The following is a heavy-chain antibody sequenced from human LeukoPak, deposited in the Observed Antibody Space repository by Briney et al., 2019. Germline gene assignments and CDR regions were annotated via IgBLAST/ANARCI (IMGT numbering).Heavy chain of an antibody. CDR1: GYTFTGYY. CDR2: INPNSGGT. Sequence: GASVKVSCKASGYTFTGYYMHWVRQAPGQGLEWMGWINPNSGGTNYAQKFQGRVTMTRDTSISTAYMELSRLRSDDTAVYYCAREGYYYDSSGHHYYYYYMDVWGKGTTVTVSS. J-gene: IGHJ6*03. CDR3: AREGYYYDSSGHHYYYYYMDV. D-gene: IGHD3-22*01. V-gene: IGHV1-2*02.